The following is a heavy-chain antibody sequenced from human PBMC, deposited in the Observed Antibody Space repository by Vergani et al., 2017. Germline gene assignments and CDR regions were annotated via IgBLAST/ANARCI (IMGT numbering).Heavy chain of an antibody. CDR2: IYHSGST. J-gene: IGHJ4*02. CDR3: AKTSGRLGELSPFDY. V-gene: IGHV4-4*02. Sequence: QVQLQESGPGLVKPSGTLSLTCAVSGGSISSSNWWSWVRQPPGKGLEWIGEIYHSGSTNYNPSLKSPVTISVDTSKNQFSLKLSSVTAADTAVYYCAKTSGRLGELSPFDYWGQGTLVTVSS. D-gene: IGHD3-16*02. CDR1: GGSISSSNW.